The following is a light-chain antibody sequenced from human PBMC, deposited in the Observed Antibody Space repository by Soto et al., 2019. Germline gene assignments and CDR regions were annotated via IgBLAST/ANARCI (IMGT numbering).Light chain of an antibody. V-gene: IGKV1-39*01. CDR2: AAS. J-gene: IGKJ4*01. Sequence: DIQMTQSPSSLSASVGDRVTITCRASQSISSYLNWYQQKPGKAPKILIYAASSLQSGVPSRFSGSGSGTEFTLTISSLQPEDFATYYCQQSYSTPFTFGGGTKVEIK. CDR3: QQSYSTPFT. CDR1: QSISSY.